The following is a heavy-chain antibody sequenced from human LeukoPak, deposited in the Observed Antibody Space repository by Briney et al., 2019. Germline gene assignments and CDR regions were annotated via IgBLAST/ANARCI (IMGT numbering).Heavy chain of an antibody. J-gene: IGHJ4*02. Sequence: SETLSLTCTVSGGSISSSYYYWGWLRQPPGKGLEWIVSIYYSGSTYYNPSLKSRVTISVNTSRNQFSLKLNSVTAADTAVYYCARHQGTDSAMSSFDYWGQGTLVTVSS. CDR2: IYYSGST. V-gene: IGHV4-39*01. CDR3: ARHQGTDSAMSSFDY. CDR1: GGSISSSYYY. D-gene: IGHD5-18*01.